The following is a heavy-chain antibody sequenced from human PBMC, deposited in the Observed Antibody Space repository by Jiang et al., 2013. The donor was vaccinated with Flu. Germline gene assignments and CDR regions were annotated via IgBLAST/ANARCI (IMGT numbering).Heavy chain of an antibody. CDR3: ARDRLGDIVVVPAAMFYY. Sequence: IPILGIANYAQKFQGRVTITADKSTSTAYMELSSLRSEDTAVYYCARDRLGDIVVVPAAMFYYWGQGTLVTVSS. J-gene: IGHJ4*02. CDR2: IPILGIA. D-gene: IGHD2-2*01. V-gene: IGHV1-69*04.